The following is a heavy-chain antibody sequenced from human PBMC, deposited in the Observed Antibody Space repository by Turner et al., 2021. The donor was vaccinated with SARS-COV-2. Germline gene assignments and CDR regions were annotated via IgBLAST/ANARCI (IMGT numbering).Heavy chain of an antibody. V-gene: IGHV3-66*01. Sequence: EVRLVASGGGVVQLEGSLRHSCAVSRFSVSSDYMSWVRQAPGEGLEWVEGMDGGGRKYYAAFVEGRFTSCRDNSKNTLYLQMNSVRGEETAVYFCARMGATGQQLGHSYFDYWGQGTLVTVSS. D-gene: IGHD6-13*01. CDR2: MDGGGRK. CDR1: RFSVSSDY. J-gene: IGHJ4*02. CDR3: ARMGATGQQLGHSYFDY.